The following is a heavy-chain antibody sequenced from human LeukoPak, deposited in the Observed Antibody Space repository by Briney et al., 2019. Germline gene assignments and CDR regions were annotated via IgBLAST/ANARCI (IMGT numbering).Heavy chain of an antibody. D-gene: IGHD6-25*01. CDR1: GGSFSGYY. V-gene: IGHV4-34*01. Sequence: SETLSLTCAVYGGSFSGYYWSWLRQPPGKGLEWIGEINHSGSTNYNPSLKSRVIIAVDMSKRHCYLKLCSVTAAVTAVYYCARVSGGFDYWGQGTLVTVSS. CDR3: ARVSGGFDY. CDR2: INHSGST. J-gene: IGHJ4*02.